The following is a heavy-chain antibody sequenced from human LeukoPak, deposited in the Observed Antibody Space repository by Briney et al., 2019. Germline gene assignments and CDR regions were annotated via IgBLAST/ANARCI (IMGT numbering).Heavy chain of an antibody. CDR1: AGSISNYY. CDR2: IYARGST. D-gene: IGHD2/OR15-2a*01. Sequence: SETLSLTCTVSAGSISNYYWSWIRQPAGKGLGWIGRIYARGSTNYNPSLKSRVTISVDTSKNQFSLKLSSVTAADTAVYFCARDSHAYFDAFDIWGQGTMVTVSS. CDR3: ARDSHAYFDAFDI. V-gene: IGHV4-4*07. J-gene: IGHJ3*02.